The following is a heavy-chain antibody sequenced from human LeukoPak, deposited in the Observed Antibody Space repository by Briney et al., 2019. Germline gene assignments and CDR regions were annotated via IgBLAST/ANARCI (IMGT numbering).Heavy chain of an antibody. V-gene: IGHV4-34*01. CDR1: GGSFSGYY. Sequence: PSQTLSLTCAVYGGSFSGYYWSWIRQPPGKGLEWIGEINHSGSTNYNPSLKSRVTISVDTSKNQFSLKLSSVTAADTAVYYCARATPGYSSSWYPNYYYYMDVWGKGTTVTVSS. J-gene: IGHJ6*03. CDR3: ARATPGYSSSWYPNYYYYMDV. D-gene: IGHD6-13*01. CDR2: INHSGST.